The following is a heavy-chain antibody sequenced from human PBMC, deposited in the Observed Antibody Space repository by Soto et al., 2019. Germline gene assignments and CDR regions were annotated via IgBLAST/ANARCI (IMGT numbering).Heavy chain of an antibody. J-gene: IGHJ4*02. CDR3: ARGHTSYYYDSSGPRGPDY. CDR1: GFTFSSYG. D-gene: IGHD3-22*01. V-gene: IGHV3-33*01. Sequence: GGSLRLSCAASGFTFSSYGMHWVRQAPGKGLEWVAVIWYDGSNKYYADSVKGRFTISRDNSKNTLYLQMNSLRAEDTAVYYCARGHTSYYYDSSGPRGPDYWGQGTLVTVSS. CDR2: IWYDGSNK.